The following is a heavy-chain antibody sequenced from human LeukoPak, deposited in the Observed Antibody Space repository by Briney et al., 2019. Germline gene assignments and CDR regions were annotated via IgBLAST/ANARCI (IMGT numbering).Heavy chain of an antibody. CDR3: ARQSSIVGATLNY. CDR1: GYSFTSYW. CDR2: IYPGDSDT. J-gene: IGHJ4*02. V-gene: IGHV5-51*01. D-gene: IGHD1-26*01. Sequence: RESLKISCKGSGYSFTSYWIGWVRQMPGKGLEWMGIIYPGDSDTRYSPSFQGQVTISADKSISTAYLQWSSLKASDTAMYYCARQSSIVGATLNYWGQGTLVTVSS.